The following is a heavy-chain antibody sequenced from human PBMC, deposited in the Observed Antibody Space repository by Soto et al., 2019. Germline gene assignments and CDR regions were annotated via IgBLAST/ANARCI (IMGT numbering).Heavy chain of an antibody. CDR2: IYYSGST. CDR1: GGSISGSSYY. CDR3: ASLGYSYGYPAEYFQH. J-gene: IGHJ1*01. V-gene: IGHV4-39*01. D-gene: IGHD5-18*01. Sequence: SETQSLTCTVSGGSISGSSYYWGWIRQPPGKGLEWIGSIYYSGSTYYNPSLKSRVTISVDTSENQFSLKLSSVTAADTAVYYCASLGYSYGYPAEYFQHWGQGTLVTVSS.